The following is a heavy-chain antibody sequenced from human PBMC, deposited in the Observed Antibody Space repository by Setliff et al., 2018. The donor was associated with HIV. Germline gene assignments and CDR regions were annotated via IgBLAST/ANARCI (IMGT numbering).Heavy chain of an antibody. Sequence: PSETLSLTCAVYGGSFSGYYWSWIRQPPGKGLEWIGEINHSGSTNYNPSLKSRVTISVDTSKNQFSLKLSSVTAADTAVYYCARGTPPRITMVRGVIRRGNAFDIWGQGTMVTVSS. V-gene: IGHV4-34*01. CDR1: GGSFSGYY. J-gene: IGHJ3*02. CDR2: INHSGST. CDR3: ARGTPPRITMVRGVIRRGNAFDI. D-gene: IGHD3-10*01.